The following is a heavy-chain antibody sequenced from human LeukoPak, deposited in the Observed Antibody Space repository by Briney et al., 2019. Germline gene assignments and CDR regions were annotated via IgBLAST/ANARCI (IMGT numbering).Heavy chain of an antibody. J-gene: IGHJ6*03. D-gene: IGHD1-1*01. CDR1: GFTVSSNY. CDR2: IYSGGST. Sequence: GGSLRLSCAASGFTVSSNYMSWVRQAPGKGLEWVSVIYSGGSTYYADSVKGRFTISRDNSKNTLYLQMNGLRAEDTAVYYCARETNYYYYYMDVWGKGTTVTVSS. V-gene: IGHV3-66*02. CDR3: ARETNYYYYYMDV.